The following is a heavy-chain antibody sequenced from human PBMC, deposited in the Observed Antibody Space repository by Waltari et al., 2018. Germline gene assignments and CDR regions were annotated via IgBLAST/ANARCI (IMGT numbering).Heavy chain of an antibody. CDR1: GFTFSRYS. V-gene: IGHV3-48*04. D-gene: IGHD4-4*01. Sequence: EVQLVESGGGLVQPGGSLRLSCAASGFTFSRYSMTWVRQAPGKGLEGVSYITSSSSPIEYADSVKGRFTRSRENTKKSLYLQMNSLRAEDTAVYDCVRGRQYSFDMWGQGTMVTVSS. J-gene: IGHJ3*02. CDR3: VRGRQYSFDM. CDR2: ITSSSSPI.